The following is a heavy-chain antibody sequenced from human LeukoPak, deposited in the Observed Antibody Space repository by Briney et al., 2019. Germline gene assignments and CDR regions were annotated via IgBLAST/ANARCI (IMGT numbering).Heavy chain of an antibody. CDR2: IIPIFGTA. J-gene: IGHJ4*02. V-gene: IGHV1-69*05. CDR1: GGTFSSYA. CDR3: AREVDGIAAV. Sequence: SVKVSCKASGGTFSSYAISWVRQAPGQGLEWMGGIIPIFGTANYAQKFQGRVTIATDESTSTAYMELSSLRSEDTAVYYCAREVDGIAAVWGQGTLVTVSS. D-gene: IGHD6-13*01.